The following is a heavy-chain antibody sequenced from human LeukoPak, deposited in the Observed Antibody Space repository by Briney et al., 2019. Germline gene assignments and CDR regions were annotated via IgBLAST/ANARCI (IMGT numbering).Heavy chain of an antibody. Sequence: SETLSLTCTVSGGSISSYYWSWIRQPPGKGLEWIGYIYYSGSTNYNPSLKSRVTISVDTSKNQFSLKLSSVTAADTAVYYCARDAQDRGAQYYFAYWGQGTLVTDSS. D-gene: IGHD4-11*01. CDR2: IYYSGST. V-gene: IGHV4-59*01. CDR3: ARDAQDRGAQYYFAY. J-gene: IGHJ4*02. CDR1: GGSISSYY.